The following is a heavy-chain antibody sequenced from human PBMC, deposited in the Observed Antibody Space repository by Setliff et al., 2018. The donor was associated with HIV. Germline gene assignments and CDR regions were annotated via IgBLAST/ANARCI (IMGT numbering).Heavy chain of an antibody. CDR3: ARGVRGYGEIRYFFYYYYTDV. Sequence: SETLSLTCTVSGGSISSYYWSWIRQPPGKGLEWIGYIYYSGSTNYNPSLKSRVTISVDTSKNQFSLKLSSVTAADTAVYYCARGVRGYGEIRYFFYYYYTDVWGKGTTVTVSS. D-gene: IGHD3-9*01. J-gene: IGHJ6*03. CDR2: IYYSGST. V-gene: IGHV4-59*08. CDR1: GGSISSYY.